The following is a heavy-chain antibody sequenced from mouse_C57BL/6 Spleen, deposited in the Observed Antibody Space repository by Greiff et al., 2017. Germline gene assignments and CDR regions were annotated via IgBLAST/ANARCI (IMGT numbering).Heavy chain of an antibody. CDR3: ARELTLDD. V-gene: IGHV1-26*01. D-gene: IGHD4-1*01. Sequence: VQLQQSGPELVKPGASVKISCKASGYTFTDYYMNWVKQSHGKSLEWIGDINPNNGGTSYNQKFKGKATLTVDKSSSTAYMELRSLTSEDSAVYYCARELTLDDWGQGTTLTVSS. CDR2: INPNNGGT. CDR1: GYTFTDYY. J-gene: IGHJ2*01.